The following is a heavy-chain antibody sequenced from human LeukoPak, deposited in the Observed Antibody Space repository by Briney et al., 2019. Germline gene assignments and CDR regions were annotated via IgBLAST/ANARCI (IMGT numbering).Heavy chain of an antibody. CDR3: ANGGYYYGSGSFPRYYYYYMDV. V-gene: IGHV1-69*01. D-gene: IGHD3-10*01. CDR1: GGTFSSYA. CDR2: IIPIFGTA. J-gene: IGHJ6*03. Sequence: GASVKVSCKASGGTFSSYAISWVRQAPGQGLEWMGGIIPIFGTANYAQKFQGRVTITADESTSTAYMELSSLRSEDTAVYYCANGGYYYGSGSFPRYYYYYMDVRGKGTTVTISS.